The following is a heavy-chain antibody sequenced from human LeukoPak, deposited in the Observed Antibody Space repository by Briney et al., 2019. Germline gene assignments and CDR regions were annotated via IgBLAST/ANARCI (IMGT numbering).Heavy chain of an antibody. J-gene: IGHJ6*02. D-gene: IGHD3-10*01. CDR3: ASQRITMVRGVINLYGMDV. CDR2: MNPNSGNT. CDR1: GYTFTSYD. V-gene: IGHV1-8*01. Sequence: ASVKVSCKASGYTFTSYDINWVRQATGQGLEWMGWMNPNSGNTGYAQKFQGRVTMTRNTSTSTAYMELSSLRSEDTAVYYCASQRITMVRGVINLYGMDVWGQGTTVTVSS.